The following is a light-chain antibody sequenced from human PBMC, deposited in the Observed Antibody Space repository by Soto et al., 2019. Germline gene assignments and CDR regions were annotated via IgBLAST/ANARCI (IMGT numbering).Light chain of an antibody. CDR2: ATS. CDR3: QQSYKMPS. Sequence: EIPLTQSPPSLAASVGDRLTLTCRASRNVSIYLIWYQHKPGKGPTLLIHATSNLQIGVPSRFSGSGSGTEFTLTISSLEPEDFGTYYCQQSYKMPSFGQGTRLVIK. V-gene: IGKV1-39*01. CDR1: RNVSIY. J-gene: IGKJ5*01.